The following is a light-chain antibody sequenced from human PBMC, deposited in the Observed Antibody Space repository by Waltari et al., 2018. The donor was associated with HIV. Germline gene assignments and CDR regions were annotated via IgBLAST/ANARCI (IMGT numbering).Light chain of an antibody. CDR2: DVS. Sequence: QSALTQPASVSGSPGQSIPISCPGTRNAVGGYNYVPWYQQHPGKAPKLMIYDVSNRPSGVSNRFSGSKSGNTASLTISGLQAEDEADYYCSSYTSSSTLYVFGTGTKVTVL. CDR1: RNAVGGYNY. V-gene: IGLV2-14*01. J-gene: IGLJ1*01. CDR3: SSYTSSSTLYV.